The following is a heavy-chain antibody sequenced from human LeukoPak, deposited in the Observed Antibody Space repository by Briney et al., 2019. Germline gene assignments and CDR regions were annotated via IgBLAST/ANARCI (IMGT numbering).Heavy chain of an antibody. Sequence: GESLEISCKGSGYSFTSYWIGWVRQMPGKGVGWVGIIYPGDSDTRYSPSFQGQVTISADKSISTAYLQWSSLKASDTAMYYCARLIGELSDAFDIWGQGTMVTVSS. CDR3: ARLIGELSDAFDI. CDR1: GYSFTSYW. V-gene: IGHV5-51*01. J-gene: IGHJ3*02. D-gene: IGHD1-26*01. CDR2: IYPGDSDT.